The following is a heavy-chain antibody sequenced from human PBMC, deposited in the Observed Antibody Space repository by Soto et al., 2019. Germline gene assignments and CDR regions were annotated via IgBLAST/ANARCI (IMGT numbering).Heavy chain of an antibody. V-gene: IGHV1-69*04. CDR2: IIPILGIA. J-gene: IGHJ5*02. CDR1: GGTFSSYT. Sequence: SVKVSCKASGGTFSSYTISWVRQAPGQGLEWMGRIIPILGIANYAQKFQGRVTITADKSTSTAYMELSSLRSEDTAVYYCAREIQPTSYYYDSSGSGWFDPWGQGTLVTVSS. D-gene: IGHD3-22*01. CDR3: AREIQPTSYYYDSSGSGWFDP.